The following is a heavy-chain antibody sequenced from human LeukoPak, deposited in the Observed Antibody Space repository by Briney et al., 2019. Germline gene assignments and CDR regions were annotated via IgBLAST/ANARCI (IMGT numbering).Heavy chain of an antibody. V-gene: IGHV1-2*02. Sequence: GASVKVSCKASGYTFTGYYMHWVRQAPGQGLEWMGWINPNSGGTNYAQKFQGRVTMTSDTSISTAYMELSRLRSDDTAVYYCARGTSGYRYNWFDPWGQGTLVTVSS. CDR2: INPNSGGT. CDR3: ARGTSGYRYNWFDP. CDR1: GYTFTGYY. D-gene: IGHD6-13*01. J-gene: IGHJ5*02.